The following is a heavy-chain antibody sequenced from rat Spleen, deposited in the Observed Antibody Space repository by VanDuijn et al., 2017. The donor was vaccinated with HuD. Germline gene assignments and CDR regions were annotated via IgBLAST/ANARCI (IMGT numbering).Heavy chain of an antibody. Sequence: EVQLVESGGGLVQPGRSLKLSCAASGFTFSNYGMAWVRQAPTKGLEWVATISYDDSSTYYPDSVKGRFTISRDNAKSTLYLQMNSLRYEDTATYYCTRGEFGVRGWFAYWGQGTLVTVSS. J-gene: IGHJ3*01. CDR1: GFTFSNYG. CDR2: ISYDDSST. CDR3: TRGEFGVRGWFAY. D-gene: IGHD4-3*01. V-gene: IGHV5-29*01.